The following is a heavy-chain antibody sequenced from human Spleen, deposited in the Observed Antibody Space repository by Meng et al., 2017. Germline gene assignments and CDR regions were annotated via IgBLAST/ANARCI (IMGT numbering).Heavy chain of an antibody. CDR2: INPNSGGT. CDR3: ARDRRSYYPVTQSHDAFDI. V-gene: IGHV1-2*02. Sequence: ASVKVSCKASGCTFTGYYMHWVRQAPGQGLEGMGWINPNSGGTNYAQKFQGRVTMTRDTSISTAYMELSRLRSDDTAVYYCARDRRSYYPVTQSHDAFDIWGQGTMVTVSS. J-gene: IGHJ3*02. CDR1: GCTFTGYY. D-gene: IGHD1-26*01.